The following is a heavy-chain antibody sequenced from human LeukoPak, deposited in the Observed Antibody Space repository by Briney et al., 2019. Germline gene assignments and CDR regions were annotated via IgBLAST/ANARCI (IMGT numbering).Heavy chain of an antibody. D-gene: IGHD6-13*01. Sequence: SETLSLTCTVSGGSISSYYRSWIRQPPGKGLEWIGYIYYSGSTNYNPSLKSRVTISVDTSKNQFSLKLSSVTAADTAVYYCARAHSSSWSTAFDIWGQGTMVTVSS. CDR1: GGSISSYY. V-gene: IGHV4-59*01. J-gene: IGHJ3*02. CDR2: IYYSGST. CDR3: ARAHSSSWSTAFDI.